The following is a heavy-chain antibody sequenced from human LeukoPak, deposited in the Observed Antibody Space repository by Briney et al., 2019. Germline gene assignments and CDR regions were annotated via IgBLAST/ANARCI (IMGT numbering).Heavy chain of an antibody. CDR3: VGAFDI. CDR2: ITTSDGNT. Sequence: GGSLRLSCAASGFTFSSYTMSWVRQAPGKGLEWVSTITTSDGNTYYADSVKGRFTISRDNSKNTLYLQMNSLRAEDTAVYYCVGAFDIWGQGTMVTVSS. J-gene: IGHJ3*02. V-gene: IGHV3-23*01. CDR1: GFTFSSYT.